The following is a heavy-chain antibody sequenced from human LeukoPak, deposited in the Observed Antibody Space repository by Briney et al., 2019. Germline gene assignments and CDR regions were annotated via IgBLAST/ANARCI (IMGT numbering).Heavy chain of an antibody. V-gene: IGHV4-38-2*01. CDR3: ARRAYSSALVQNWFDP. J-gene: IGHJ5*02. Sequence: SETLSLTCAVSGYSISSGYYWGWIRQPPGKGLEWIGNIYHSGSTYYNPSLKSRVTISVDTSKNQFSLKLSSVTAADTAVYYCARRAYSSALVQNWFDPWGQGTLVTVSS. CDR1: GYSISSGYY. D-gene: IGHD6-19*01. CDR2: IYHSGST.